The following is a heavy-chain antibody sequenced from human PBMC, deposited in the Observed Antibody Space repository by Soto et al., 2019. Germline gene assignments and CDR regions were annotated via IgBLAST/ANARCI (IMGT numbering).Heavy chain of an antibody. CDR3: ARSLSDRISHYDFWSGYYLGNWFDP. D-gene: IGHD3-3*01. CDR2: INPSGGST. Sequence: SVKVSCKASGYTFTSYYMHWVRQAPGQGLEWMGIINPSGGSTSYAQKFQGRVTMTRDTSTSTAYMELSSLRSEDTAVYYCARSLSDRISHYDFWSGYYLGNWFDPWGQGTLVTVSS. V-gene: IGHV1-46*01. CDR1: GYTFTSYY. J-gene: IGHJ5*02.